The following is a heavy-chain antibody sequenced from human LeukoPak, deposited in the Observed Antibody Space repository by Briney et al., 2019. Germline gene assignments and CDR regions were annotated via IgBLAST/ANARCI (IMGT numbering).Heavy chain of an antibody. V-gene: IGHV3-73*01. CDR1: GFTFSGSA. J-gene: IGHJ4*02. CDR2: IRSKANSYAT. Sequence: GGSLRLSCAASGFTFSGSAMHWVRQASGKGLEWVGRIRSKANSYATAYAASVKGRFTISRDDSKNTAYLQMNSLKTEDTAVYYCTRLHGYSSGVGKDSWGQGTLVTVSS. CDR3: TRLHGYSSGVGKDS. D-gene: IGHD6-19*01.